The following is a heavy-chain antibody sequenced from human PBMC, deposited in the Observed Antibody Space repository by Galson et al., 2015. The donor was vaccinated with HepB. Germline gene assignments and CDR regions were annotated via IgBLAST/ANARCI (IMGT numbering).Heavy chain of an antibody. Sequence: SVKVSCKASGSTFTDFGISWVRQAPGQGLEWMGWINTYNGNTNYAQKFHGRVTLTTDTSTGTAYMELRSLKSDDSAVYYCAKDRLGIGDALDVWGHGAMVTVS. CDR2: INTYNGNT. J-gene: IGHJ3*01. CDR3: AKDRLGIGDALDV. D-gene: IGHD7-27*01. V-gene: IGHV1-18*01. CDR1: GSTFTDFG.